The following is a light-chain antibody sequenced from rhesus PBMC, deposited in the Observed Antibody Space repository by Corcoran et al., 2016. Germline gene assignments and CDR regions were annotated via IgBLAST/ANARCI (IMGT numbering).Light chain of an antibody. CDR3: QHGYGTPYS. CDR2: YAT. Sequence: DIQMTQSPSSVSASVGDRVTITCRASQGISSYLAWYQQKPGTAPKLLIYYATTLQIGVPSRFSGSGSGTELTLTISSLQPEDFATYYCQHGYGTPYSFGQGTKVEIK. CDR1: QGISSY. V-gene: IGKV1-25*01. J-gene: IGKJ2*01.